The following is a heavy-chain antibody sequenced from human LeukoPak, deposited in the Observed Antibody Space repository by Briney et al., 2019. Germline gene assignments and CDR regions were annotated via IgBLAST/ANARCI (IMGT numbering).Heavy chain of an antibody. CDR3: AKSIAVAGLGGGGTFDY. D-gene: IGHD6-19*01. CDR2: IRFDGSDK. V-gene: IGHV3-30*02. CDR1: GFTFSNYG. Sequence: GGSLRLSCAASGFTFSNYGMHWVRQAPGKGLEWVAFIRFDGSDKYYADSVKGRFTISRDNSKNTLYLQMNSLRAEDTAVYCCAKSIAVAGLGGGGTFDYWGQGTLVTVSS. J-gene: IGHJ4*02.